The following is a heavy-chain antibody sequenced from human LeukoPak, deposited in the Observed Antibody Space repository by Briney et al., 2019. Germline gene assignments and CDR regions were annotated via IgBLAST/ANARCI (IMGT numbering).Heavy chain of an antibody. CDR1: GFTFSSYA. Sequence: TGGSLRLSCAASGFTFSSYAMSWVRQAPGKGREWVSAISGSGGSTYYADSVKGRFTISRDNSKNTLYLQMNSLRAEDTAVYYCARTTGYSSGWYGFFDYWGQGTLVTVSS. V-gene: IGHV3-23*01. CDR3: ARTTGYSSGWYGFFDY. J-gene: IGHJ4*02. D-gene: IGHD6-19*01. CDR2: ISGSGGST.